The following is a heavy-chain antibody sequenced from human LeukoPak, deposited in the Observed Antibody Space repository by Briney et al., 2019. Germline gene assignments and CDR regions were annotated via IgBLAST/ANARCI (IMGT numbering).Heavy chain of an antibody. J-gene: IGHJ3*02. CDR2: IYYSGST. CDR1: GGSISSYY. Sequence: SKTLSLTCTVSGGSISSYYWSWIRQPPGKGLEWIGYIYYSGSTNYNPSLKSRVTISVDTSKNQFSLKLSSVTAADTAVYYCARDTRGYCSSTGCYTGTAFDIWGQGTMVTVSS. D-gene: IGHD2-2*02. CDR3: ARDTRGYCSSTGCYTGTAFDI. V-gene: IGHV4-59*01.